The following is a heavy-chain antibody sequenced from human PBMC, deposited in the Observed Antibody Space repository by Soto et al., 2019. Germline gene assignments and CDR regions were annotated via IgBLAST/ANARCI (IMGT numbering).Heavy chain of an antibody. CDR2: IKPNTGTT. CDR1: GYTFTGYY. CDR3: AGDARGVGDGDDLQ. J-gene: IGHJ4*02. V-gene: IGHV1-2*02. D-gene: IGHD4-17*01. Sequence: QVQLVQSGAAVKKPGASVQVSCKAYGYTFTGYYIHWVRQATGQGLEWMGWIKPNTGTTNYAQKYQGRVTMTSDTSISTAYMDLRSRRSDDTAKDYFAGDARGVGDGDDLQWGQGTLVIVSA.